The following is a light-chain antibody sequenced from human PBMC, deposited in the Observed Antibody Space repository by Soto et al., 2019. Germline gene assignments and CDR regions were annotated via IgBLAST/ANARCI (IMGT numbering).Light chain of an antibody. V-gene: IGKV3-11*01. Sequence: EVVLTQSPATLSLSPGERATLSCRASQSVDSSLAWYQQKLGQAPRLIIYDASNRSTGIPGRCSGSGSGTDFTLTISSIEPEDFAVYYCQQRGAFGQGTKVEIK. CDR2: DAS. CDR3: QQRGA. J-gene: IGKJ2*01. CDR1: QSVDSS.